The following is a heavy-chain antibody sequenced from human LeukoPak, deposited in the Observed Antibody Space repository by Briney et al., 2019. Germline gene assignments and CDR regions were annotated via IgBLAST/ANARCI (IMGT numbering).Heavy chain of an antibody. CDR2: IIPIFGTA. CDR3: ARDRDYYDSSGYYPFDY. V-gene: IGHV1-69*13. Sequence: SVKVSCKASGGTFSSYAISWVRQAPGQRLEWMGGIIPIFGTADYAQKFQGRVTITADESTSTAYMELSSLRSEDTAVYYCARDRDYYDSSGYYPFDYWGQGTLVTVSS. J-gene: IGHJ4*02. CDR1: GGTFSSYA. D-gene: IGHD3-22*01.